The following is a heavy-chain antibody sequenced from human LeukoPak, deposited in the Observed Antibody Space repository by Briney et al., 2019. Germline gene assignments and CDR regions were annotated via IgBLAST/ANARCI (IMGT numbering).Heavy chain of an antibody. CDR3: AKPLDCSSASCYGFDS. CDR1: GFTFSSYA. D-gene: IGHD2-2*01. J-gene: IGHJ4*02. CDR2: ISVSGVYT. V-gene: IGHV3-23*01. Sequence: PGGSLRLSCAASGFTFSSYAMSWVRQAPGKGLEWVSAISVSGVYTPYADSVKGRFTISRDNSKNTLYPQMNSLRAEDTALYYCAKPLDCSSASCYGFDSWGQGTLVTVSS.